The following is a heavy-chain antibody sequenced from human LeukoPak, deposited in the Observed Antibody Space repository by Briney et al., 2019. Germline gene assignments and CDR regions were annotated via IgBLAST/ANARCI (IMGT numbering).Heavy chain of an antibody. CDR3: SYYDFGY. Sequence: GGSMRLSSAAYGFTFSSYSMNWDRQAPGKGLEWVSSISSSSSYIYYADSVKGRFTISRDNAKNSLYLQMNSLRAEDTAVYYCSYYDFGYWGQGTLVTVSA. CDR1: GFTFSSYS. J-gene: IGHJ4*02. CDR2: ISSSSSYI. V-gene: IGHV3-21*01. D-gene: IGHD3-3*01.